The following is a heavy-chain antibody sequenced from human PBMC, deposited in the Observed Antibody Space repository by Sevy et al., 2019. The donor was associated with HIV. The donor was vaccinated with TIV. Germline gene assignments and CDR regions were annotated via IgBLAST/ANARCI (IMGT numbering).Heavy chain of an antibody. CDR1: GYIFSDYH. J-gene: IGHJ4*02. V-gene: IGHV1-2*02. CDR2: INGKSGDK. D-gene: IGHD3-3*01. CDR3: AIVGVGWSGVFDH. Sequence: ASVKVSCKASGYIFSDYHIHWARQAPGQRLEWMGWINGKSGDKEYAEKFQGRVTMSRDTYFSTAYMELTRLQSEDSAVYYCAIVGVGWSGVFDHWGQGTLVTVSS.